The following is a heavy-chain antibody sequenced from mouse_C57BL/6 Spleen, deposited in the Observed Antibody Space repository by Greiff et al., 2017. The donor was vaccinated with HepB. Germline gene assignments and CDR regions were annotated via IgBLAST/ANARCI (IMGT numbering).Heavy chain of an antibody. CDR2: IYPSDSET. CDR1: GYTFTSYW. CDR3: AQGLRREGYYFDY. Sequence: QVQLQQSGAELVRPGSSVKLSCKASGYTFTSYWMDWVKQRPGQGLEWIGNIYPSDSETHYNQKFKDKATLTVDKSSSTAYIQLSSLTSEDSAVYYCAQGLRREGYYFDYWGQGTTLTVAS. J-gene: IGHJ2*01. V-gene: IGHV1-61*01. D-gene: IGHD3-1*01.